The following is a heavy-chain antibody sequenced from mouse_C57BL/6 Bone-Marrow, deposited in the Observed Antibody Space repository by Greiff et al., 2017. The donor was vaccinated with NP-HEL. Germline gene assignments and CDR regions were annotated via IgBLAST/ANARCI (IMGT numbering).Heavy chain of an antibody. CDR2: IYPGSGST. Sequence: QVQLQQPGAELVKPGASVKMSCKASGYTFTSYWITWVKQRPGQGLEWIGDIYPGSGSTNYNEKFKSKATLTVDTSSSTAYMQLSSLTSEDSAVYYCARGRDGIYYFDYWGQGTTLTVSS. D-gene: IGHD2-1*01. CDR3: ARGRDGIYYFDY. J-gene: IGHJ2*01. V-gene: IGHV1-55*01. CDR1: GYTFTSYW.